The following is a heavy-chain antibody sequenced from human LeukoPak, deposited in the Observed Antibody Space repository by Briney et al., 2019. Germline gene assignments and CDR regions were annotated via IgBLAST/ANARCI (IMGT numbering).Heavy chain of an antibody. CDR2: ISHVGSP. Sequence: SETLSLTCIVHGGTFSGHFWSWFRQPPGGGLEWIGEISHVGSPNYSPSVKSRITIVVDTSKNQFSLKLSSVTAADTAVYYCARWSRGRELTYYYYYGMDVWGQGTTVTVSS. V-gene: IGHV4-34*01. J-gene: IGHJ6*02. CDR3: ARWSRGRELTYYYYYGMDV. CDR1: GGTFSGHF. D-gene: IGHD2-21*01.